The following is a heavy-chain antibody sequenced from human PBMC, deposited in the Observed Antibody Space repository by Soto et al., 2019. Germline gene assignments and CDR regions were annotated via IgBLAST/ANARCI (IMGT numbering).Heavy chain of an antibody. CDR1: GGSIRDYY. CDR3: ARLGGYYQAFD. D-gene: IGHD3-22*01. CDR2: IYYTGTT. V-gene: IGHV4-59*08. Sequence: SETLSLTCTVSGGSIRDYYWGWIRQSPGKGLDWIGYIYYTGTTKYNPSLKSRINISVDSSKNQFSLKLDSVTAADTAVYYCARLGGYYQAFD. J-gene: IGHJ4*01.